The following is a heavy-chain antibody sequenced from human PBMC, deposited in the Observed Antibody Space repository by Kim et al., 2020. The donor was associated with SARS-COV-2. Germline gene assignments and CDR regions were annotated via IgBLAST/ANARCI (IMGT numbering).Heavy chain of an antibody. CDR3: AKKYLALPGSDPFDS. V-gene: IGHV3-23*01. CDR1: GFTFSSYV. D-gene: IGHD6-19*01. J-gene: IGHJ4*02. Sequence: GGSLRLSCAASGFTFSSYVMSWVRQAPGKGLERVSGISSSGDSTYYADSVKGRFTVSRDNSKNTLYLQMNNLRAEDTAVYYCAKKYLALPGSDPFDSWGQGPLVTVSS. CDR2: ISSSGDST.